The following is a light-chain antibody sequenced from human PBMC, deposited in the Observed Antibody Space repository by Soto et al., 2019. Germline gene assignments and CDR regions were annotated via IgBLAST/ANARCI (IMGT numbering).Light chain of an antibody. CDR1: SSNIGNNY. V-gene: IGLV1-51*01. CDR2: DNN. J-gene: IGLJ2*01. CDR3: GTWDSSLSGVV. Sequence: QSVLTQPPSVSAAPGQKVTISCSGSSSNIGNNYVSWYQQLPGTAPKLLIYDNNKRPSGIPDRFSGSKAGTSDTLGITGLQTGDEADYYCGTWDSSLSGVVFGGGTKVTVL.